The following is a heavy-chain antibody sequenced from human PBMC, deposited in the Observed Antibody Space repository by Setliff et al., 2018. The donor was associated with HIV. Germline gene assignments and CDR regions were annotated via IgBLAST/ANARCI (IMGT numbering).Heavy chain of an antibody. V-gene: IGHV4-59*01. CDR3: AGSTPYGDYAAEYFQH. Sequence: SETLSLTCTVSGGSISSYYWSWIRQPPGRGLEWIGYIYYTGSTNYNPSLKSRVTISVDTSKNQFSLKLSSVTAADTAVYYCAGSTPYGDYAAEYFQHWGQGTLVTVSS. D-gene: IGHD4-17*01. J-gene: IGHJ1*01. CDR2: IYYTGST. CDR1: GGSISSYY.